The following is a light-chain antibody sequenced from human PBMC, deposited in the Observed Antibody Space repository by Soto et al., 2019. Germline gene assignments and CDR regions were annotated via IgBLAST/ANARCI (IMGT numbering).Light chain of an antibody. CDR3: QHYVTWPLT. Sequence: EMVMTQCPATLSVSHGEGATLSCRASQGIGDTLAWYQQKPGQTPRLLIYDTSIRATGVPARFSGSRSGAEFTLTISSLQSEDFAVYYCQHYVTWPLTFGGGTKADIK. J-gene: IGKJ4*01. CDR1: QGIGDT. CDR2: DTS. V-gene: IGKV3-15*01.